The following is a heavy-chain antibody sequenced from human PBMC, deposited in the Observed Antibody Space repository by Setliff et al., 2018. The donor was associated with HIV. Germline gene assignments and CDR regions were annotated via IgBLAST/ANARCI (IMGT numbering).Heavy chain of an antibody. J-gene: IGHJ3*02. Sequence: ASVKVSCKASGYTFTSYAMNWVRQAPGRGLEWMGWINTKTGSPTYAQGFTGRFVLSLDTSVSTAYLQISSLKAEDTAVYYCARGNVVAPAAMPGDIWGQGTMVTVSS. V-gene: IGHV7-4-1*02. D-gene: IGHD2-2*01. CDR3: ARGNVVAPAAMPGDI. CDR1: GYTFTSYA. CDR2: INTKTGSP.